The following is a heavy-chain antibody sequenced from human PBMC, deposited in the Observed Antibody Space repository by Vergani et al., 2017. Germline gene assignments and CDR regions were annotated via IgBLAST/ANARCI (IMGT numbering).Heavy chain of an antibody. CDR1: GASVNSYY. CDR3: ARSRIYYGAGSPDY. J-gene: IGHJ4*02. Sequence: QVKLQESGPGLVKPSETLSLTCTVSGASVNSYYWSWIRQPPAKGLEWIGYVAFRGDTHYDPSVKCRMTISLNTSSNQFSLYLTSVTAADTAVYYCARSRIYYGAGSPDYWGQGTLVTVSS. V-gene: IGHV4-59*02. D-gene: IGHD3-10*01. CDR2: VAFRGDT.